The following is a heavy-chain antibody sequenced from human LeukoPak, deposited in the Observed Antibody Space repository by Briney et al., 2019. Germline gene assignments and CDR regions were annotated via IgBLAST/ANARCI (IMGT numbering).Heavy chain of an antibody. CDR2: ISYSADTV. D-gene: IGHD6-13*01. J-gene: IGHJ4*02. CDR1: EFTFSDYY. V-gene: IGHV3-11*01. Sequence: GGSERLSCAASEFTFSDYYMSWIRQAPGKGLEWVSYISYSADTVYYADSVKGRFTVSRDNAKNSLYLQMNSLRAEDTAVYYCARLGIITAAGSNDYWGQGTLVTVSS. CDR3: ARLGIITAAGSNDY.